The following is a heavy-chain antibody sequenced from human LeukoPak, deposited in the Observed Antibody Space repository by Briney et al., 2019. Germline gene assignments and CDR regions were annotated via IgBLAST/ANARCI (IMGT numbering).Heavy chain of an antibody. V-gene: IGHV3-74*01. CDR2: MNSDGSST. CDR3: ARDWTFDY. J-gene: IGHJ4*02. Sequence: GGSVKLSCAASVFVFNSYSICWVRHAPWKGLVWVSRMNSDGSSTSYADSVKGRFTISRDNAKNTLYLQMNSLRAEDTAVYYCARDWTFDYWGQGTLVTVSS. CDR1: VFVFNSYS. D-gene: IGHD3/OR15-3a*01.